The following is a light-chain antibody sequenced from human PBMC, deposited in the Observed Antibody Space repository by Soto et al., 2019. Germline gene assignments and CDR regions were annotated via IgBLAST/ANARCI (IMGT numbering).Light chain of an antibody. CDR1: SSGVGSYNL. V-gene: IGLV2-23*01. Sequence: QSALTQPASVSGSPGQSITISCTGTSSGVGSYNLVSWYQQHPGKDPKLMIYEGSKRPSGVSNRFSGFKSGKTASLTISGLQAEDEADYYCCSYAGSSTLVFGGGTKVTVL. CDR2: EGS. J-gene: IGLJ3*02. CDR3: CSYAGSSTLV.